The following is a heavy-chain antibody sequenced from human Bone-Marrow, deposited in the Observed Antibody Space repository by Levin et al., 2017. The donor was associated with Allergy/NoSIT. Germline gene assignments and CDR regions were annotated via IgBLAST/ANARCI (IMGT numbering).Heavy chain of an antibody. CDR3: ARGCTTSCYDYYNGMDV. V-gene: IGHV3-74*03. J-gene: IGHJ6*02. CDR2: IKSDETNT. D-gene: IGHD2-2*01. CDR1: GFTFSNYW. Sequence: GGSLRLSCAASGFTFSNYWMHWVRQAPGKGPVWVSHIKSDETNTKYADSLKGRFTISRDNAKNTLYLQLNSLRAEDTAVYYCARGCTTSCYDYYNGMDVWGQGTTVTVSS.